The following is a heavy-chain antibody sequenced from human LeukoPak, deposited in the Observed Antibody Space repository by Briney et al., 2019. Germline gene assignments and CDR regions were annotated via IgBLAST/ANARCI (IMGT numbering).Heavy chain of an antibody. CDR2: IYTSGST. J-gene: IGHJ4*02. Sequence: SETLSLTCTVSGGSVISGTYYWTWIRQPAGKGLEWIGRIYTSGSTNFNPSLKSRVSISLDTSQNQFSLKLSSVTAADTAVYYCARRLAHWGQGTLVTVSS. V-gene: IGHV4-61*02. CDR1: GGSVISGTYY. CDR3: ARRLAH.